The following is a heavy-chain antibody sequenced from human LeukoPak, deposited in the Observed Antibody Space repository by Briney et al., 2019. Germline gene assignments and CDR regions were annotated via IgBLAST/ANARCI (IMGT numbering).Heavy chain of an antibody. V-gene: IGHV1-69*05. D-gene: IGHD3-10*01. J-gene: IGHJ3*02. CDR1: GGTFSSYA. CDR2: IIPIFGTA. CDR3: AREGRGRAFDI. Sequence: GASVKVSCKASGGTFSSYAISWVRQAPGQGLEWMGRIIPIFGTANYAQKFQGRVTITTDESTSTAYMELSSLRSEDTAVYYCAREGRGRAFDIWGQGTMVTVSS.